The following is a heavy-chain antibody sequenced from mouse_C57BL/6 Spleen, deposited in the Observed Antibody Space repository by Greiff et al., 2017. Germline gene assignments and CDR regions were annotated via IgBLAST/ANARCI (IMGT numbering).Heavy chain of an antibody. D-gene: IGHD3-2*02. CDR3: TRDSSGYVSAWFAY. Sequence: QVQLQQSGAELVRPGASVTLSCKASGYTFTDYEMHWVKQTPVHGLEWIGAIDPETGGTAYNQKFKGKAILTADKSSSTAYMELRSLTSEDSAVYCCTRDSSGYVSAWFAYWGQGTLVTVSA. CDR1: GYTFTDYE. J-gene: IGHJ3*01. V-gene: IGHV1-15*01. CDR2: IDPETGGT.